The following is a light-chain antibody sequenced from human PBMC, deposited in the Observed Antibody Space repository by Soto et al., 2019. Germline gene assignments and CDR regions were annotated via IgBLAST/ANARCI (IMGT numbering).Light chain of an antibody. CDR3: QQYGSSRGFT. CDR2: GAS. CDR1: QSVSSSY. Sequence: EIVLTQSPGTLSLSPGERATLSCRASQSVSSSYLAWYQQKPCQAPRLLIYGASSRATGIPDRFSGSGSGTDFTLTISRLEPEDFAVYYCQQYGSSRGFTFGPGTKVDIK. V-gene: IGKV3-20*01. J-gene: IGKJ3*01.